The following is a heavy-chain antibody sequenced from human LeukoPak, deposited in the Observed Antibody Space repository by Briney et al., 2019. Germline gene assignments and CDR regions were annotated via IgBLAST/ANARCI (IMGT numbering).Heavy chain of an antibody. Sequence: GRSLRLSCAASGFTFRRHIMVWVRQAPGKGLEWVALISHDGLNDFYIDSVKGRFTISRDTSKNTLSLQMHSLRTEDTAVYFCARVAAITSYHFNYMDVWGKGTTVTVSS. J-gene: IGHJ6*04. D-gene: IGHD3-3*02. CDR2: ISHDGLND. CDR1: GFTFRRHI. V-gene: IGHV3-30*10. CDR3: ARVAAITSYHFNYMDV.